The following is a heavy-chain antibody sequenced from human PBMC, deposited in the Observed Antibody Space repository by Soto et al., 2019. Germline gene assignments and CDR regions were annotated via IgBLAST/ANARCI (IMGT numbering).Heavy chain of an antibody. V-gene: IGHV3-64D*08. CDR3: VKDPFPYGGNAPRYFDY. J-gene: IGHJ4*02. Sequence: GGSLRLSCSASGFTFSSYAMHWVRQAPGKGLEYVSVISSNGGSTYYADSVKGRFTISRDNSKNTLYLQMSSLRAEDTAVYYCVKDPFPYGGNAPRYFDYWGQGTLVTVSS. CDR2: ISSNGGST. CDR1: GFTFSSYA. D-gene: IGHD4-17*01.